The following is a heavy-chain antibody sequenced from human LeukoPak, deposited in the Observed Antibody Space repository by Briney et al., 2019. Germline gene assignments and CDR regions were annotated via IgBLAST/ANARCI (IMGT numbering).Heavy chain of an antibody. CDR2: INPNSGAT. Sequence: ASVTVSFKASGYTFTDYYIHWVRQAPGEGGEWLGWINPNSGATNYAEKFQGRVAITRDTSISTAYMELSSLRSDDTAIYYCARDTVKFYGSGPGYSGMDVWGQGTTVTVSS. CDR3: ARDTVKFYGSGPGYSGMDV. CDR1: GYTFTDYY. J-gene: IGHJ6*02. D-gene: IGHD3-10*01. V-gene: IGHV1-2*02.